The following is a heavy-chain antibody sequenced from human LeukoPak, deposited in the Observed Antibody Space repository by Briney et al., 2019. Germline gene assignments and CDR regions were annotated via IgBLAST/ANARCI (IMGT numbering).Heavy chain of an antibody. J-gene: IGHJ4*02. CDR1: GFTFSSYA. Sequence: GGSLRLSCEVSGFTFSSYAMHCVRQAPGKGLEWVAVISSDGSKKDYADSVKGRFTISRDNSKNTLYLQMNSLRAEDTAVYYCAKDRNSGYDLFGFLDYWGQGTLVTVSS. V-gene: IGHV3-30*04. CDR3: AKDRNSGYDLFGFLDY. D-gene: IGHD5-12*01. CDR2: ISSDGSKK.